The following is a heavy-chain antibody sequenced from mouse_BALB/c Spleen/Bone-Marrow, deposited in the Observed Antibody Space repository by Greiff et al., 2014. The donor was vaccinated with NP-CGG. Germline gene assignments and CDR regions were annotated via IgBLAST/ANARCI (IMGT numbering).Heavy chain of an antibody. D-gene: IGHD2-1*01. CDR3: ARDKNYGSYWYFDV. CDR2: IRNKANGYTT. J-gene: IGHJ1*01. V-gene: IGHV7-3*02. Sequence: EVQLQQSGGGLVQPGGSLRLSCATSGFTFTDYYMSWVRQPPGKALEWLGFIRNKANGYTTEYSASVKGRFTISRDNPQSILYLQMNTLRAEDSATYYCARDKNYGSYWYFDVWGAGTTVTVSS. CDR1: GFTFTDYY.